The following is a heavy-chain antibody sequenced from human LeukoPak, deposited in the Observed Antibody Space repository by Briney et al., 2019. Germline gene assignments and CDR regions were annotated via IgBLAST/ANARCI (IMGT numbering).Heavy chain of an antibody. CDR1: GFTFSDYY. J-gene: IGHJ5*02. CDR3: AGGGGANISPSNWFDP. Sequence: GGSLRLSCAASGFTFSDYYMSWIRQAPGKGLEWVSSISTTGSHIYYADSVKGRFTISRDNAKNSLSLQMNSLRAEDTAVYYCAGGGGANISPSNWFDPWGQGTLVTVSS. V-gene: IGHV3-11*04. CDR2: ISTTGSHI. D-gene: IGHD3-16*01.